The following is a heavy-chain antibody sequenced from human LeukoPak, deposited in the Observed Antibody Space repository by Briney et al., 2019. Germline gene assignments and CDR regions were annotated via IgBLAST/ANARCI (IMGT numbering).Heavy chain of an antibody. J-gene: IGHJ4*02. Sequence: SETLSLTCAVYGGSFSGYYWSWIRQPPGKGLEWIGEINHSGSTIYNPSLKSRVTISVDTSKNQFSLKLSSVTAADTAVYYCAGHSSGYSYYFDYWGQGTLVTVSS. CDR2: INHSGST. CDR3: AGHSSGYSYYFDY. CDR1: GGSFSGYY. V-gene: IGHV4-34*01. D-gene: IGHD3-22*01.